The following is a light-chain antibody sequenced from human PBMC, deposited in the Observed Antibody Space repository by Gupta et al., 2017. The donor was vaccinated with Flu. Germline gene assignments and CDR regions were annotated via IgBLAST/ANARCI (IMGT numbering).Light chain of an antibody. V-gene: IGKV3-20*01. CDR3: QQYGTSPQT. CDR2: GAS. CDR1: QSVSSSS. J-gene: IGKJ1*01. Sequence: PGERATLSCRASQSVSSSSLAWYQQKPGQAPRLLIYGASSRATDIPDRFSGSGSGTDFTLSISRLEPEDFAVYYCQQYGTSPQTFGQGTKVEIK.